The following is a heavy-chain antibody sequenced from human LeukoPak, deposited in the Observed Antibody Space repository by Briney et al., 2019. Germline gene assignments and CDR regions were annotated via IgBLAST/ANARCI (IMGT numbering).Heavy chain of an antibody. J-gene: IGHJ1*01. CDR2: ISYDGSNK. CDR1: GFTFSSYA. V-gene: IGHV3-30*04. D-gene: IGHD3-10*01. Sequence: GGSLRLSCAASGFTFSSYAMHWVRQAPGKGLEWVAVISYDGSNKYYADSVKGRFTISRDNSKNTRYLQMNSLRAEDTAVYYCARSALTMVRGVFQHWGQGTLVTVSS. CDR3: ARSALTMVRGVFQH.